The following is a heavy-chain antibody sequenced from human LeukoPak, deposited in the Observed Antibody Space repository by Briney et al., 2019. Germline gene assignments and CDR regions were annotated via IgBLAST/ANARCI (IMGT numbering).Heavy chain of an antibody. V-gene: IGHV1-2*06. CDR3: ARHYYDSSGYYYYYFDY. Sequence: ASVKVSCKASGYTFTGYYMHWVRQAPGQGLEWMGRINPNSGGTNYAQKFQGRVTMTRDTSISTAYMELSRLRSDDTAVYYCARHYYDSSGYYYYYFDYWGQGTLATVSS. D-gene: IGHD3-22*01. CDR2: INPNSGGT. J-gene: IGHJ4*02. CDR1: GYTFTGYY.